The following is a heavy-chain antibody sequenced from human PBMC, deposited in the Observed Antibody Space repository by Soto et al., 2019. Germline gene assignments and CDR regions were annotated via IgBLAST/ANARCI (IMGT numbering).Heavy chain of an antibody. CDR3: ARNNYDFWSGYHDY. Sequence: SETLSLTCTVSGGSISSYYWSWIRQPPGKGLEWIGYIYYSGSTNYNPSLKSRVTISVDTSKNQFSLKLSSVTAADTAVYYCARNNYDFWSGYHDYWGQGTLVTVSS. J-gene: IGHJ4*02. CDR1: GGSISSYY. CDR2: IYYSGST. D-gene: IGHD3-3*01. V-gene: IGHV4-59*01.